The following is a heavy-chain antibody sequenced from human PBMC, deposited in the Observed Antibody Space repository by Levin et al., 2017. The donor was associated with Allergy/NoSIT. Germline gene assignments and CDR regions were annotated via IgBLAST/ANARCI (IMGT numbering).Heavy chain of an antibody. CDR2: IKSDGTTT. Sequence: SCAASGLTFNIYWMHWVRQAPGKGLVWVSLIKSDGTTTRYADSVKGRFTISRDNAKNTVYLQMNSLRAEDTAVYYCLTGTGYYYDFWGQGTLVTVSS. D-gene: IGHD1-14*01. CDR1: GLTFNIYW. J-gene: IGHJ4*02. V-gene: IGHV3-74*01. CDR3: LTGTGYYYDF.